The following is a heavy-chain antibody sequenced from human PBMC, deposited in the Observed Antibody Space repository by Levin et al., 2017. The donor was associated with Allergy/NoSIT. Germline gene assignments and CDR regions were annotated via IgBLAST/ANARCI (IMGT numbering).Heavy chain of an antibody. J-gene: IGHJ2*01. CDR3: ARSTYSGSYWEYFDL. V-gene: IGHV2-70*04. D-gene: IGHD1-26*01. Sequence: SGPTLVKPTQTLTLTCTFSGFSLSTSGMRVSWIRPPPGKALEWLARIDWDDDKFYSTSLKTRLTISKDTSKNQVVLTMTNMDPVDTATYYCARSTYSGSYWEYFDLWGRGTLVTVSS. CDR2: IDWDDDK. CDR1: GFSLSTSGMR.